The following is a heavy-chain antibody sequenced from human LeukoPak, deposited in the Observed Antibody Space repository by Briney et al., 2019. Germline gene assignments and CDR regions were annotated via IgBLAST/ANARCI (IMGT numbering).Heavy chain of an antibody. V-gene: IGHV3-23*01. Sequence: GGSLRLSCAASGFTFSSYATSWVRQAPGKGLEWVSAISGSGGSTYYADSVKGRFTISRDNSKNTLYLQMNSLRAEDTAVYYCAKGRFEEMATIDYWGQGTLVTVSS. J-gene: IGHJ4*02. CDR1: GFTFSSYA. CDR2: ISGSGGST. D-gene: IGHD5-24*01. CDR3: AKGRFEEMATIDY.